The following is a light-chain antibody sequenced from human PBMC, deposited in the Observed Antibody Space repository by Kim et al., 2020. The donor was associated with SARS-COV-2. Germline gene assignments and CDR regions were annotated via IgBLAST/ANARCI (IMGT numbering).Light chain of an antibody. Sequence: QSVLTQPASLSGSPGQSIALSCTGTTSDVGSSNLVSWYQDHPGKAPKLIIYEVNKRPSGVSDRFSGSKSGNTASLTVSGLQADDEADYYCVLYTSDIVLFGRGTQLTVL. CDR1: TSDVGSSNL. V-gene: IGLV2-14*02. J-gene: IGLJ2*01. CDR2: EVN. CDR3: VLYTSDIVL.